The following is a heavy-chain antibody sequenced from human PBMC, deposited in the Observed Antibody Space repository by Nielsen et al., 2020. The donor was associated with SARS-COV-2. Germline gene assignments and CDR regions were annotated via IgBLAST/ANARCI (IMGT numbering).Heavy chain of an antibody. CDR1: GFTFSSYG. Sequence: GGSLRLSCAASGFTFSSYGMHWVRQAPGKGLEWVAVISYDGSNKYYADSVKGRFTISRDNSKNTLYLQMNSLRAEDTAVYYCARKLLWGDYYCGMDVWGQGTTVTVSS. V-gene: IGHV3-30*03. CDR3: ARKLLWGDYYCGMDV. J-gene: IGHJ6*02. CDR2: ISYDGSNK. D-gene: IGHD2-2*01.